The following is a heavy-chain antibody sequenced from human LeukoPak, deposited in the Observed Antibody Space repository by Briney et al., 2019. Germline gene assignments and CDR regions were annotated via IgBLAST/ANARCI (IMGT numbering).Heavy chain of an antibody. CDR2: IYHSGST. D-gene: IGHD3-22*01. J-gene: IGHJ3*02. CDR1: GGSISSGGYS. V-gene: IGHV4-30-2*01. Sequence: SQTLSLTCAVSGGSISSGGYSWSWIRQPPGKGLEWIGYIYHSGSTYYNPSLKSRVTISVDRSKNQFSLKLSSVTAADTAVYYCARVVRDYDSSGYYPDAFDIWGQGTMVTVSS. CDR3: ARVVRDYDSSGYYPDAFDI.